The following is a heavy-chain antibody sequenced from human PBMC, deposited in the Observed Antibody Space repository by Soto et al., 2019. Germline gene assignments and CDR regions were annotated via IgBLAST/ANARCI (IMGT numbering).Heavy chain of an antibody. D-gene: IGHD4-17*01. CDR1: GFTFSSYS. CDR3: AREQYGKTGTGYYYYGMDV. V-gene: IGHV3-21*01. Sequence: PGGSLRLSCAASGFTFSSYSMNWVRQAPGKGLEWVSSISSSSSYIYYADSVKGRFTISRDNAKNSLYLQMNSLRAEDTAVYYCAREQYGKTGTGYYYYGMDVWGQGTTVTVSS. CDR2: ISSSSSYI. J-gene: IGHJ6*02.